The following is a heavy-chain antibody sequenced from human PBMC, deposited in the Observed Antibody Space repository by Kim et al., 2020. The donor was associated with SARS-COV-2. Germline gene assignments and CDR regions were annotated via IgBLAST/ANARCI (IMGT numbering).Heavy chain of an antibody. CDR3: ANRYTSSWYFDY. CDR1: GLTFSSYA. CDR2: ITDTGGST. V-gene: IGHV3-23*01. D-gene: IGHD6-13*01. Sequence: GGSLRLSCEVSGLTFSSYAMSWVRQAPGKGLEWVSAITDTGGSTYYADSVKGRFTISRDNSKNTLYLQMNNLRAEDTAVYYCANRYTSSWYFDYWGQGTLITVSS. J-gene: IGHJ4*02.